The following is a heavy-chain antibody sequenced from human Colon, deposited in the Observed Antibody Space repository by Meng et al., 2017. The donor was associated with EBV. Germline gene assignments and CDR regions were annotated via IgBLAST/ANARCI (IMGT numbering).Heavy chain of an antibody. J-gene: IGHJ4*02. CDR1: GGPISRTGTC. Sequence: HLQLRESGLGLVKPSETLSLTCTVSGGPISRTGTCGGWIRQPPGKGLEWIGSQCHADDTYYNPSLMGRVTISVDTSKNQVSLKLTSVTAADTSIYYCVRHTFSGNPGGIDSRGQGILVTVSS. D-gene: IGHD4-23*01. CDR2: QCHADDT. CDR3: VRHTFSGNPGGIDS. V-gene: IGHV4-39*01.